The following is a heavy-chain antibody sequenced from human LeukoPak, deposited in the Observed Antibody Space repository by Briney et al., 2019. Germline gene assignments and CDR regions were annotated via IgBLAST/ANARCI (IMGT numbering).Heavy chain of an antibody. CDR3: ATLDYPDPSPRILDY. V-gene: IGHV3-7*01. CDR1: GFTFSSYW. J-gene: IGHJ4*02. Sequence: TGGSLRLSCAASGFTFSSYWTSWVRQAPGEGLEWVANIKQDGSEKYYVDSVKGRFTISRDNATNSLYLQMNSLRVEDTAVYYCATLDYPDPSPRILDYRGQGTLVTVSS. D-gene: IGHD4-11*01. CDR2: IKQDGSEK.